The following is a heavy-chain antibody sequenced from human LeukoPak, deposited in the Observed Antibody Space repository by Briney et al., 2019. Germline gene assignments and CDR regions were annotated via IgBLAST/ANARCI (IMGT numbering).Heavy chain of an antibody. V-gene: IGHV3-69-1*02. CDR3: AELGITMIGGV. D-gene: IGHD3-10*02. CDR1: GFTFDDYA. J-gene: IGHJ6*04. CDR2: ISVGYST. Sequence: GGSLRLSCAASGFTFDDYAMHWVRQAPGKGLEWVSGISVGYSTYYADSVKGRFTISRDNAKNSLYLQMNSLRAEDTAVYYCAELGITMIGGVWGKGTTVTISS.